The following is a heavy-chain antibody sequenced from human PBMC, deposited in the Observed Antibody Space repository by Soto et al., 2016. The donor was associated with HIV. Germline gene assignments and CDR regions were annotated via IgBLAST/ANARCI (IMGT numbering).Heavy chain of an antibody. Sequence: EVQLVEAGGGLVQPGRSLRLSCTSSGFSFDDYAMHWVRQVPGKGLEWVSGISWNSGNIGYADSVKGRFTIARDNTKNSLYLQLDSLRAEDTAWYYCVKDHSGWYYFDYVGPGNXGHRLL. V-gene: IGHV3-9*01. CDR1: GFSFDDYA. CDR2: ISWNSGNI. D-gene: IGHD6-19*01. J-gene: IGHJ4*02. CDR3: VKDHSGWYYFDY.